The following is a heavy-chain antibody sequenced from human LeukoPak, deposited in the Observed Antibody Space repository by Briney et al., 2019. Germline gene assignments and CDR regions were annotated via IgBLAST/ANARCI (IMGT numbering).Heavy chain of an antibody. CDR1: GGSISSYY. Sequence: NTSETLSLTCTVSGGSISSYYWSWIRQPPGKGLEWIGYIYYSGSTNYNPSLKSRVTISVDTSKNQFSLKLSSVTAADTAVYYCARGDTAPYGSGSYPDYWGQGTLVTVSS. CDR3: ARGDTAPYGSGSYPDY. V-gene: IGHV4-59*01. D-gene: IGHD3-10*01. J-gene: IGHJ4*02. CDR2: IYYSGST.